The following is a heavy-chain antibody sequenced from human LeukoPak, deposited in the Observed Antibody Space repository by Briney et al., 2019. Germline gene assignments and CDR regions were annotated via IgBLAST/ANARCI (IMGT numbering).Heavy chain of an antibody. J-gene: IGHJ6*02. CDR3: ARTAVYYYGMDV. Sequence: PSETLSLTCTVSGGSISSYYWSWIRQPPGKGLEWIGYIYYSGSTNYNPSLKSRVTISVDTSKNQFSLKLSSVTAADTAVYYCARTAVYYYGMDVWGQGTTVTVSS. D-gene: IGHD4-17*01. CDR2: IYYSGST. CDR1: GGSISSYY. V-gene: IGHV4-59*01.